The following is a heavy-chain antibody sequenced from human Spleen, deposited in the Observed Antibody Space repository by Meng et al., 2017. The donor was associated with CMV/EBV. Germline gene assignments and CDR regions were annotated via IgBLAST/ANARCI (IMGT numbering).Heavy chain of an antibody. CDR2: INHSGST. CDR3: ARDRRLKTDYGMDV. V-gene: IGHV4-34*01. CDR1: GGSFSGYY. D-gene: IGHD6-25*01. Sequence: SETLSLTCAVYGGSFSGYYWSWIRQPPGKGLEWIGEINHSGSTNYNPSLKSRVTISVDTSKNQFSLKRSSVTAADTAVYYCARDRRLKTDYGMDVWGQGTTVTVSS. J-gene: IGHJ6*02.